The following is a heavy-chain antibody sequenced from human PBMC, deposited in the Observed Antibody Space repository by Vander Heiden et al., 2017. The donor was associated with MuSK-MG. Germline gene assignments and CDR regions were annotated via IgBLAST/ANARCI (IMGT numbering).Heavy chain of an antibody. CDR3: ARDMTNYYGSGSMGY. J-gene: IGHJ4*02. V-gene: IGHV3-30*04. Sequence: QVQLVESGGRVVQPGRSLRLSCAASGSTFSTYALHWVRQAPGEGLEWVAVISYDGSNKFYADSVKGRFTISRDKSKNTLYLQMNSLRAEDTAVYYCARDMTNYYGSGSMGYWGQGTLVTVSS. D-gene: IGHD3-10*01. CDR1: GSTFSTYA. CDR2: ISYDGSNK.